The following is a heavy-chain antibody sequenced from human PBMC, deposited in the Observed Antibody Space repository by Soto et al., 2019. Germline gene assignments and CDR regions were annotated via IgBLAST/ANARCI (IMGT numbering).Heavy chain of an antibody. D-gene: IGHD3-22*01. J-gene: IGHJ3*02. CDR3: ARSQFPYYYDSSGAFDI. CDR1: GYTFIHYA. V-gene: IGHV1-3*01. CDR2: INGGNGNT. Sequence: EASVKVSCKASGYTFIHYAMHWVRQAPGQRLEWMGWINGGNGNTKYSQNFQGRVTITRDTSASTAYMELSSLRSEDTAVYYCARSQFPYYYDSSGAFDIWGQGTMVT.